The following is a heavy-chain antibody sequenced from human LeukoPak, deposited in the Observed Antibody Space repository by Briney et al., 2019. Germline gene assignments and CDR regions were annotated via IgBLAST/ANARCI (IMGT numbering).Heavy chain of an antibody. CDR3: AREGIAVAGTLAFDY. Sequence: SETLSLTCTVSGGSISSYYWSWIRQPPGKGLEWIGYIYYSGGTNYNPSLKSRVTISVDTSKNQFSLKLSSVTAADTAVYYCAREGIAVAGTLAFDYWGQGTLVTVSS. D-gene: IGHD6-19*01. J-gene: IGHJ4*02. CDR2: IYYSGGT. V-gene: IGHV4-59*12. CDR1: GGSISSYY.